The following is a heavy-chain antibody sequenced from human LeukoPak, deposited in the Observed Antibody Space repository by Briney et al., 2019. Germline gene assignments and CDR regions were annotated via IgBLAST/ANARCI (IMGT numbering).Heavy chain of an antibody. D-gene: IGHD3-3*01. J-gene: IGHJ6*03. CDR1: GGSISSYY. CDR2: IYTSGTT. CDR3: ARSFWSGYYGYYMDV. Sequence: SETLSLTCTVPGGSISSYYWSWIRQPAGRGLEWIGHIYTSGTTNYNPSLKSRVTMSVDTSKNQFSLKVSSVTAADTAVYYCARSFWSGYYGYYMDVWGKGTTVTVSS. V-gene: IGHV4-4*07.